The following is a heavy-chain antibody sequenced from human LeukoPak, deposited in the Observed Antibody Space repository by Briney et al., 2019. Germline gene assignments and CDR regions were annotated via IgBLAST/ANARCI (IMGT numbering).Heavy chain of an antibody. V-gene: IGHV3-30*02. CDR3: AKDLVMVRGVSPFDY. D-gene: IGHD3-10*01. J-gene: IGHJ4*02. Sequence: GGSLRLSCAASGFTFSSYGMHWVRQAPGKGLEWVAFIRYDGSSKYYADSVKGRFTISRDNSKNTLYLQMNSLRAEDTAVYYCAKDLVMVRGVSPFDYWGQGTLVTVSS. CDR1: GFTFSSYG. CDR2: IRYDGSSK.